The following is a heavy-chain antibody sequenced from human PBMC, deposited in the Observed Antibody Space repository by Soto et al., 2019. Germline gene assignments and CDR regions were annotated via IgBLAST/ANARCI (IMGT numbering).Heavy chain of an antibody. CDR1: GFTFSSYA. V-gene: IGHV3-23*01. CDR2: ISGSGGST. CDR3: TTATAHGYYYGMDV. D-gene: IGHD5-18*01. Sequence: PGGSLRLSCAASGFTFSSYAMSWVRQAPGKGLEWVSAISGSGGSTYYADSVKGRFTISRDDSKNTLYLQMNSLKTEDTAVYYCTTATAHGYYYGMDVWGQGTTVTVSS. J-gene: IGHJ6*02.